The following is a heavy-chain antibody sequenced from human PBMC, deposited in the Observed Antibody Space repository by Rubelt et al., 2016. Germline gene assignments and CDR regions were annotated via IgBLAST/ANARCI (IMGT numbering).Heavy chain of an antibody. CDR2: INPNSGGT. CDR3: ARGLGLGYSSSWFNWFDP. CDR1: GYTFTGYY. J-gene: IGHJ5*02. D-gene: IGHD6-13*01. V-gene: IGHV1-2*02. Sequence: QVQLVQSGAEVKKPGASVKVSCKASGYTFTGYYMHWVRQAPGQGLEWMGWINPNSGGTNYAQKFQGRVTRTRDTSISTAYMELSRLRSDDTAVYYCARGLGLGYSSSWFNWFDPWGQGTLVTVSS.